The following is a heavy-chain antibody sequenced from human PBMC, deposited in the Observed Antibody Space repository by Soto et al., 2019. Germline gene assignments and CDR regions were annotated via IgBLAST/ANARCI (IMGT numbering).Heavy chain of an antibody. D-gene: IGHD3-22*01. V-gene: IGHV3-21*01. CDR1: GFTLSSYS. CDR3: ARREVEKYYYDSSGYYSCYFDY. CDR2: ISSSSSYI. Sequence: PGGSLRLSCAASGFTLSSYSMNWVRQSPGKGLEWVSSISSSSSYIYYADSVKGRFTISRDNAKNSLYLQMNSLRAEDTAVYYCARREVEKYYYDSSGYYSCYFDYWGQGTLVTVSS. J-gene: IGHJ4*02.